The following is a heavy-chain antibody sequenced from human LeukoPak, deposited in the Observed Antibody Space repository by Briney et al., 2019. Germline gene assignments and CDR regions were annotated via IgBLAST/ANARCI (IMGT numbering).Heavy chain of an antibody. J-gene: IGHJ4*02. V-gene: IGHV3-30*18. Sequence: GGSLRLSCVASGYTFSSYGMHWVRQAPGKGLEWVAFISYDGSNKYYADSVKGRFTISRDNSKNTLYLQMSSLRTEDAAAYYCAKDEDSSSWYSLRGYFEYWGQGTLVTVSS. CDR2: ISYDGSNK. D-gene: IGHD6-13*01. CDR1: GYTFSSYG. CDR3: AKDEDSSSWYSLRGYFEY.